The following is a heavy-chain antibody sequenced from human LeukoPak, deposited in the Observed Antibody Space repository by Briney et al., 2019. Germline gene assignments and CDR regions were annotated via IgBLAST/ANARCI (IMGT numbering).Heavy chain of an antibody. CDR3: ASGDFWSGYFYGDAFDI. CDR2: IIPIFGTA. J-gene: IGHJ3*02. V-gene: IGHV1-69*05. CDR1: GGTFSSYA. D-gene: IGHD3-3*01. Sequence: SVKVSCKASGGTFSSYAISWVRQAPGQGLEWMGGIIPIFGTANYAQKFQGGVTITTDESTSTAYMELSSLRSEDTAVYYCASGDFWSGYFYGDAFDIWGQGTMVTVSS.